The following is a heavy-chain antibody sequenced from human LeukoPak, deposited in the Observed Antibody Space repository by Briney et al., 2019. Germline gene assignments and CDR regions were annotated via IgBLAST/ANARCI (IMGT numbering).Heavy chain of an antibody. CDR2: LWFDGSHQ. CDR1: GFTFRTYG. D-gene: IGHD3-22*01. Sequence: GGSLRLSCAASGFTFRTYGMHWVRQTPGKGLEWVAFLWFDGSHQYYADSVRGRFIISRDNSNNTLYLQMNSLRSDDTAVYYCARDGNYFDTTPNWFDTWGQGTLVTVSS. CDR3: ARDGNYFDTTPNWFDT. V-gene: IGHV3-33*01. J-gene: IGHJ5*02.